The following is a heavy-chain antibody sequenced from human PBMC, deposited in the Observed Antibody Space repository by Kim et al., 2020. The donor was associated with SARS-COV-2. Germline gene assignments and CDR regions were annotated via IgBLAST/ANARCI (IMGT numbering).Heavy chain of an antibody. CDR1: GGSLKNYY. Sequence: SETLSLTCAVSGGSLKNYYWSWIRQPPGKGLEWLGEINFRGGTDYNPSLTTRVTISVDTAKNQFSLRLYSVTAADTAVYYCARGLMYFFESTAHYPLNFWGPGTLVTVSS. CDR2: INFRGGT. V-gene: IGHV4-34*01. D-gene: IGHD3-22*01. J-gene: IGHJ4*02. CDR3: ARGLMYFFESTAHYPLNF.